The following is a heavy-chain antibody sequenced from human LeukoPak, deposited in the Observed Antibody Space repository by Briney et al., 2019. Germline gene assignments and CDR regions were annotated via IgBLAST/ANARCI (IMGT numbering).Heavy chain of an antibody. CDR1: GFTFSRFW. D-gene: IGHD3-22*01. J-gene: IGHJ3*02. V-gene: IGHV3-7*05. CDR3: ARDRTYYYDSSGPYYDAYDI. CDR2: IKQDGSEK. Sequence: PGGSLRLSCAASGFTFSRFWMSWVRQAPGKGLEWVANIKQDGSEKYYVDSVKGRFTISRDNAKNSLHLQIDSLRAEDTAVYYCARDRTYYYDSSGPYYDAYDIWGHGTMVTVSS.